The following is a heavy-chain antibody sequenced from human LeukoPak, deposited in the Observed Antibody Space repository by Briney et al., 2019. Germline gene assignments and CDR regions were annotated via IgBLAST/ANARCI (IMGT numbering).Heavy chain of an antibody. CDR3: ARGAVRGGTNFDY. CDR2: AYYRSKWYI. V-gene: IGHV6-1*01. CDR1: GDSVSGSSAV. D-gene: IGHD3-10*01. J-gene: IGHJ4*02. Sequence: SQTLSLTCAISGDSVSGSSAVWNWIRQSTSRGLEWLGRAYYRSKWYIDYAGSVKGRITITPDTSKNQFPLQLNSVTPEDKAVYYCARGAVRGGTNFDYWGQGTLVTVSS.